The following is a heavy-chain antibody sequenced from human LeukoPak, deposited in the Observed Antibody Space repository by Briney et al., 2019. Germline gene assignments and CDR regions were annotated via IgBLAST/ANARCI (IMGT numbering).Heavy chain of an antibody. D-gene: IGHD3-9*01. CDR1: GDSISSGDYY. Sequence: SETLSLTCTVSGDSISSGDYYWSWIRQPAGKGLEWIGRTSSSGSTNYNPSLKSRVTMSVDTSKNQFYLKLSSVTAADTAIYYCARGALRYLDWVSGPYYFDYWGQGTLVTVSS. CDR3: ARGALRYLDWVSGPYYFDY. CDR2: TSSSGST. V-gene: IGHV4-61*02. J-gene: IGHJ4*02.